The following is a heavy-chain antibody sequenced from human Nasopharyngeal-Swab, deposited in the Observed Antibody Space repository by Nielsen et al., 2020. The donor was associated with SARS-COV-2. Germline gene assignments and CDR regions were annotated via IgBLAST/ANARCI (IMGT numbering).Heavy chain of an antibody. V-gene: IGHV4-34*01. CDR1: GGSFTSYY. D-gene: IGHD2-2*01. J-gene: IGHJ6*03. CDR3: ARGLSGIVPSPILGLGPYYSYYYMDV. CDR2: INHSGST. Sequence: SETLSLTCVVYGGSFTSYYLGWIRQPPGQGLEWIAAINHSGSTNYNPSLKSRVTISVDTSKNQFSLKLSSVTAADTAVYYCARGLSGIVPSPILGLGPYYSYYYMDVWGKGTTVTVSS.